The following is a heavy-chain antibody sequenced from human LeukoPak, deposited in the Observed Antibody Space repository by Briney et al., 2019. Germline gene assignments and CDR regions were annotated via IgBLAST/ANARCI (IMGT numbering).Heavy chain of an antibody. V-gene: IGHV3-7*01. D-gene: IGHD4-11*01. J-gene: IGHJ3*02. Sequence: GGSLRLSCEASGFTLNNYWMSWVRQAPGKGPEWVAHIKENGNEQYYADSVKGRFTISRDNVKQSLCLQMNSLRVEDTAVYYCARGPGDYDASDIWGQGTMVTVSS. CDR3: ARGPGDYDASDI. CDR1: GFTLNNYW. CDR2: IKENGNEQ.